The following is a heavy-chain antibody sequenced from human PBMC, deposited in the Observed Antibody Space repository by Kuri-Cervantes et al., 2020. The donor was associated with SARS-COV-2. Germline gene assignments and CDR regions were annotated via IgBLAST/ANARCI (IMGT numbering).Heavy chain of an antibody. CDR3: AKTLPQPSAYFDY. V-gene: IGHV3-23*01. Sequence: GESLKISCAASGFTFSNYNMNWVRQAPGKGLEWVSAISGSGGSTYYADSVKGRFTISRDNSKNTLYLQMNSLRAEDTAGYYCAKTLPQPSAYFDYWGQGTLVTVSS. CDR1: GFTFSNYN. CDR2: ISGSGGST. J-gene: IGHJ4*02. D-gene: IGHD2-15*01.